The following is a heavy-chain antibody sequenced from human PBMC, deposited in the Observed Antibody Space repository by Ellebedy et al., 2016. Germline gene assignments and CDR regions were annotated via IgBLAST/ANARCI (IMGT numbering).Heavy chain of an antibody. Sequence: GGSLRLXXAASGFTFSSYAMSWVRQAPGKGLEWVSAISGSGGSTYYADSVKGRFTISRDNSKNTLYLQMNSLRAEDTAVYYCAKAYTGNSVFDYWGQGTLVTVSS. CDR1: GFTFSSYA. D-gene: IGHD4-23*01. CDR2: ISGSGGST. V-gene: IGHV3-23*01. J-gene: IGHJ4*02. CDR3: AKAYTGNSVFDY.